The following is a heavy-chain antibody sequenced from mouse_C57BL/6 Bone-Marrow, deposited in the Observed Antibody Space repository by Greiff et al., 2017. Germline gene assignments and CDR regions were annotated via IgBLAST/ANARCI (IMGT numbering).Heavy chain of an antibody. CDR1: GYTFTSYW. CDR2: IYPGSGST. V-gene: IGHV1-55*01. CDR3: SRPYYSNYWYFDV. J-gene: IGHJ1*03. Sequence: QVQLQQPGAELVKPGASVKMSCKASGYTFTSYWVTWVKQRPGQGLEWIGDIYPGSGSTNYNEKFKSKATLTVDTSSSTAYMQLSSLTSEDSAVYYCSRPYYSNYWYFDVWGTGTTVTVSA. D-gene: IGHD2-5*01.